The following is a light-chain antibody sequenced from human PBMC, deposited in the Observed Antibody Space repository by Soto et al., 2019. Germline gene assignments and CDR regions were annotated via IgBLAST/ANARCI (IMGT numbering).Light chain of an antibody. CDR2: KVS. Sequence: DVVLTQSPLSLPATFEQPAPTSCSPSQTLVSINEKTSLAWFQQRPGQSPRRLIYKVSNRDSGVPDRFSGSGSGTDFTLTISRVEAEDVGVYYCMQGTHWPRTFGQGSKVEIK. CDR1: QTLVSINEKTS. V-gene: IGKV2-30*01. CDR3: MQGTHWPRT. J-gene: IGKJ1*01.